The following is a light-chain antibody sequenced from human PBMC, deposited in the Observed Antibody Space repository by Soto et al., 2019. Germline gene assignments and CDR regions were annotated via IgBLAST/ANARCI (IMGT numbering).Light chain of an antibody. CDR1: QSIHSW. J-gene: IGKJ1*01. CDR2: DAS. Sequence: DIQMTQSPSTLSASVGDRVTITCRASQSIHSWLAWYQQKPGRAPKLLIYDASTLESGVPSRFSGSGSGTEFTLTISSLQPDDFATYDCQQYNSYWTFGQGTKVEIK. V-gene: IGKV1-5*01. CDR3: QQYNSYWT.